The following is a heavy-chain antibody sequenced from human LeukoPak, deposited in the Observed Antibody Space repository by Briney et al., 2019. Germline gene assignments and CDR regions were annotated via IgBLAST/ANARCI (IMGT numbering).Heavy chain of an antibody. CDR3: ARGDTIFGVVTLRAFDY. CDR1: GGSFSGYY. V-gene: IGHV4-34*01. D-gene: IGHD3-3*01. CDR2: INHSGST. J-gene: IGHJ4*02. Sequence: SSETLSLTCAVYGGSFSGYYWSWIRQPPGKGLEWIGEINHSGSTNYNPSLKSRVTISVDTSKNQFSLKLSSVTAADTAVYYCARGDTIFGVVTLRAFDYWGQGTLVTVSS.